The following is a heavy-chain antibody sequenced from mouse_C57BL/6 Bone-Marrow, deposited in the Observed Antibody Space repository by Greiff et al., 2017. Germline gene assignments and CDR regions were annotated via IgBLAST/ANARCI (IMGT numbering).Heavy chain of an antibody. CDR3: SRQVTTVLATKYFDV. CDR1: GFTFSSYT. D-gene: IGHD1-1*01. V-gene: IGHV5-9*01. J-gene: IGHJ1*03. Sequence: EVNVVESGGGLVKPGGSLKLSCAASGFTFSSYTMSLVRQTPEKRLQWVAAISGGGGNTYYPDSVKGRFTISRDNDKNILYLQMSSLRSEDTALYYCSRQVTTVLATKYFDVWGTGTTVTVSS. CDR2: ISGGGGNT.